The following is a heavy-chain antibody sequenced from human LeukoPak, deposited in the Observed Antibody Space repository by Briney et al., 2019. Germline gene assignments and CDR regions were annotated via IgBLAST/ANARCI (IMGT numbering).Heavy chain of an antibody. J-gene: IGHJ3*02. V-gene: IGHV3-73*01. Sequence: PGGSLRLSCAASGFTFSGSAMHWVRQASGKGLEWVGRIRSKANSYATAYAASVKGRFTISRDDSKDTAYLQMNSLKTEDTAVYYCTRREGDGYIHGMDAFDIWGQGTMVTVSS. CDR3: TRREGDGYIHGMDAFDI. CDR2: IRSKANSYAT. D-gene: IGHD5-24*01. CDR1: GFTFSGSA.